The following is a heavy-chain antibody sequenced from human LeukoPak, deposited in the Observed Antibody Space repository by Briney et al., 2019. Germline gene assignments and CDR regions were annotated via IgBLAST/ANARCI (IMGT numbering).Heavy chain of an antibody. J-gene: IGHJ4*02. Sequence: GGSLRLSCAASGFTFSDHYMGWVRQAPGQGLEWLGRIRNKANRHTTAYAASVTGRFTISRDDSKNSLYLQMSSLKAEDTAVYYCARGHSRSGESRPFDFWGQGTLVTVSS. CDR2: IRNKANRHTT. V-gene: IGHV3-72*01. CDR3: ARGHSRSGESRPFDF. CDR1: GFTFSDHY. D-gene: IGHD2-15*01.